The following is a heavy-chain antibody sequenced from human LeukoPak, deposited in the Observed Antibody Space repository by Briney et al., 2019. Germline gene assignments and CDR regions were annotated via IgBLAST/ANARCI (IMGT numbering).Heavy chain of an antibody. V-gene: IGHV1-18*01. CDR2: ISAYNGNT. J-gene: IGHJ5*02. CDR1: GYTFTSYG. D-gene: IGHD3-10*01. CDR3: ARDRPIWFGELLQFDP. Sequence: ASVKVSCKASGYTFTSYGISWVRQAPGQGLEWMGWISAYNGNTNYAQKIQGRVTMTTDTSTSTAYMELRSLRSDDTAVYYCARDRPIWFGELLQFDPWGQGTLVTVSS.